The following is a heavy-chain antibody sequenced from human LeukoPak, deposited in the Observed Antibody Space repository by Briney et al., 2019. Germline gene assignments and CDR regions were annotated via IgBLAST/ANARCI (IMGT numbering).Heavy chain of an antibody. Sequence: GGSLRLSCAASGFTFSTYAMHWVRQAPGKGLEWVAVISYDGTNKYSADSLKGRFTISRDNSKNTLYLQMDSLRADDTAIYYCARGARSTVTTTFDPWGQGTLVTVSS. J-gene: IGHJ5*02. CDR2: ISYDGTNK. D-gene: IGHD4-17*01. CDR3: ARGARSTVTTTFDP. CDR1: GFTFSTYA. V-gene: IGHV3-30-3*01.